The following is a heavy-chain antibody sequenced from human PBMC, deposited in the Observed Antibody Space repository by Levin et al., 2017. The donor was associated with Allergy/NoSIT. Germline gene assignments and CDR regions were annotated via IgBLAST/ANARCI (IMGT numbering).Heavy chain of an antibody. Sequence: ETLSLTCAASGFTFSSYSMNWVRQAPGKGLEWVSSISSSSSYIYYADSVKGRFTISRDNAKNSLYLQMNSLRAEDTAVYYCAGTILTGPERYDAFDIWGQGTMVTVSS. CDR1: GFTFSSYS. D-gene: IGHD3-9*01. V-gene: IGHV3-21*01. J-gene: IGHJ3*02. CDR2: ISSSSSYI. CDR3: AGTILTGPERYDAFDI.